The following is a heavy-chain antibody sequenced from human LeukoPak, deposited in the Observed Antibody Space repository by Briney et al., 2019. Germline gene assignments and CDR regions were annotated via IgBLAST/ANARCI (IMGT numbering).Heavy chain of an antibody. CDR1: GDSTSTYY. Sequence: PSETVSLTCTVSGDSTSTYYWSWMRQPPGKGLEWIGYVHYSGTTNYNPSLKSRVTISVDASKNQFSLKLTSLTAADTAVYYCARPGSGYTASGAFDIWGQGTMVTVSS. CDR3: ARPGSGYTASGAFDI. V-gene: IGHV4-59*08. J-gene: IGHJ3*02. CDR2: VHYSGTT. D-gene: IGHD5-18*01.